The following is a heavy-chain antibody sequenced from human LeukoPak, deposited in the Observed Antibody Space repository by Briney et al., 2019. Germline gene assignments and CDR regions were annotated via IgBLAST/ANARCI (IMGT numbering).Heavy chain of an antibody. CDR2: INAYNGHT. J-gene: IGHJ4*02. Sequence: ASVKVSCKTSGYEFTSYGISWVRQAPGQGLEWMGWINAYNGHTDYTQNLQSRVTMTTDTSTSTAYMELRRLRSADTAVYYCAGPQPYYFDYWGQGTLVTVSS. CDR1: GYEFTSYG. V-gene: IGHV1-18*01. CDR3: AGPQPYYFDY.